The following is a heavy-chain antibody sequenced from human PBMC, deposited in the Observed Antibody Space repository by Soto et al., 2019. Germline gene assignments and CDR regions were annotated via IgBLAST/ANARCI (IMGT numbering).Heavy chain of an antibody. Sequence: GGSLRLSCAASGFTFSSYGIHWVRQAPGKGLEWVAVISYDGSNKYYADSVKGRFTISRDNSKNTLYLQMNSLRAEDTAVYYCAKDGGDIVLMVYATRYNWFDPWGQGTQVTVSS. D-gene: IGHD2-8*01. CDR3: AKDGGDIVLMVYATRYNWFDP. V-gene: IGHV3-30*18. CDR1: GFTFSSYG. J-gene: IGHJ5*02. CDR2: ISYDGSNK.